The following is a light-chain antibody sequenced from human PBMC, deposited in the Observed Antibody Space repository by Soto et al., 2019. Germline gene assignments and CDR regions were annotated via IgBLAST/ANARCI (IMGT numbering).Light chain of an antibody. CDR1: SGSIASNY. Sequence: NFMLTQPPSVSESPGKTVTISCTGSSGSIASNYVHWHRQRPGSAPTTVIYDDNRRPSGVPDRFSGSIDSSSNSASLTISGLKTDDEADYYCQSYDGRNHVLFGGGTKVTVL. CDR2: DDN. J-gene: IGLJ2*01. V-gene: IGLV6-57*02. CDR3: QSYDGRNHVL.